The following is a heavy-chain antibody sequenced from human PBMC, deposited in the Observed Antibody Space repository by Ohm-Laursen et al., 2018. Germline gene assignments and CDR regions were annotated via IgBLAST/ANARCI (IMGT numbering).Heavy chain of an antibody. J-gene: IGHJ3*02. CDR2: MNPNSGNT. CDR3: ARDGYTPDAFDI. CDR1: GYTFTSYD. Sequence: GSSVKVSCKASGYTFTSYDINWVRQATGQGLEWMGWMNPNSGNTGYAQKFQGRVTMTRNTSISTAYMELSSLRSEDTAVYYCARDGYTPDAFDIWGQGTMVTVSS. V-gene: IGHV1-8*01. D-gene: IGHD5-24*01.